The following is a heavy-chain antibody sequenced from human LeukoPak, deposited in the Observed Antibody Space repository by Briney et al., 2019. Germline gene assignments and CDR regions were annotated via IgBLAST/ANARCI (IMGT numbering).Heavy chain of an antibody. J-gene: IGHJ4*02. CDR1: GYTFTSYA. CDR3: ARGGRFGELFSLKMTPGNNNFDY. V-gene: IGHV1-3*01. Sequence: ASVKVSCKASGYTFTSYAMHWVRQAPGQRLEWMGWINAGNGNTKYSQRFQGRVTIARDTSASTAYMELSSLRSEDTAVYYCARGGRFGELFSLKMTPGNNNFDYWGQGTLVTVSS. D-gene: IGHD3-10*01. CDR2: INAGNGNT.